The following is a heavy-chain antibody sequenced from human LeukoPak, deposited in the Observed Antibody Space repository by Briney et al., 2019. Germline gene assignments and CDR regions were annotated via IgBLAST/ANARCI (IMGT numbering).Heavy chain of an antibody. V-gene: IGHV4-59*01. CDR2: IYYSGST. CDR3: ARGVPEYYDFWSGYFYYFDY. D-gene: IGHD3-3*01. J-gene: IGHJ4*02. Sequence: SQTLSLTCTVSGGSISSYYWSWIRQPPGKGLEWIGYIYYSGSTNYNPSLKSRVTISVDTSKNQFSLKLTSVTAADTAVYYCARGVPEYYDFWSGYFYYFDYWGQGTLVTVSS. CDR1: GGSISSYY.